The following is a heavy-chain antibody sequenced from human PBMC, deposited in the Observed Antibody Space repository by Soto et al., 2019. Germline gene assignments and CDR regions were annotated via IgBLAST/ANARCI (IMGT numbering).Heavy chain of an antibody. D-gene: IGHD2-21*02. V-gene: IGHV1-3*05. J-gene: IGHJ4*02. CDR1: GYTFTSYA. CDR2: INAGNGNT. Sequence: QVQVVQSGAEEKKPGASVKVSCKASGYTFTSYAMHWVRQAPGQRLEWMGWINAGNGNTKYSQKFQGRVTITRDTSASTAYMELSSLRSEDTAVYYCARSFVVVTALDYCVQGTLVTVSS. CDR3: ARSFVVVTALDY.